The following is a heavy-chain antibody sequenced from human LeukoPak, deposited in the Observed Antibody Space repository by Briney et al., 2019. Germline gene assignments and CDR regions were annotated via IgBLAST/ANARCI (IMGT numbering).Heavy chain of an antibody. V-gene: IGHV4-39*01. CDR1: GGSISSSSYY. CDR3: ARQRPLNPYY. J-gene: IGHJ4*02. Sequence: SETLSLTCTVSGGSISSSSYYWGWIRQPPGKGLERIGSIYYSGSTYYNPSLKSRVTISVDTSKNQFSLKLSSVTAADTAVYYCARQRPLNPYYWGQGTLVTVSS. CDR2: IYYSGST.